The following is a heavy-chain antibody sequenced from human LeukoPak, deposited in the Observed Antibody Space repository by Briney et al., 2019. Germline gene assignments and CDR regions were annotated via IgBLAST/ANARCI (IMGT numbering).Heavy chain of an antibody. D-gene: IGHD6-19*01. V-gene: IGHV4-59*01. J-gene: IGHJ4*02. CDR2: IYYSGST. CDR3: ARDGLGIDY. Sequence: SETLSLTCIVSGGSITTYYWSWIRQPPGKGLEWIGYIYYSGSTNYNPSLKSRVPISVDTSKNQFSLKVNSVTAADTAVYYCARDGLGIDYWGQGTLVTVSS. CDR1: GGSITTYY.